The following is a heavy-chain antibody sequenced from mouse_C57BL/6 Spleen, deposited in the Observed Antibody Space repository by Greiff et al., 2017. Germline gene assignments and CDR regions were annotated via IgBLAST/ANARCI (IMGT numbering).Heavy chain of an antibody. CDR2: IYPGDGDT. D-gene: IGHD1-1*01. J-gene: IGHJ2*01. V-gene: IGHV1-80*01. CDR3: ARRGDYYAYFDY. Sequence: QVQLQQSGAELVKPGASVKISCKASGYAFSSYWMNWVKQRPGKGLEWIGQIYPGDGDTNYNGKFKGKATLTAEKSSSTHYMQLSILTSEDSAVSFCARRGDYYAYFDYWGQGTTLTVSS. CDR1: GYAFSSYW.